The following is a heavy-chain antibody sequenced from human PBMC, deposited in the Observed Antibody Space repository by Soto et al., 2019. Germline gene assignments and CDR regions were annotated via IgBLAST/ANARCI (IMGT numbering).Heavy chain of an antibody. V-gene: IGHV3-15*01. D-gene: IGHD3-16*01. CDR1: GFTFSNAW. CDR3: ATDWGRD. CDR2: IKRLSNGGIT. J-gene: IGHJ4*02. Sequence: EVQLVESGGGLVRPGGSLRLSCAASGFTFSNAWMAWVRQAPGKGLEWVGRIKRLSNGGITEYAAPVKGRFSISRDDSKTTVHLQMDSLKIEGTAVYYCATDWGRDWVQGTLVTVSA.